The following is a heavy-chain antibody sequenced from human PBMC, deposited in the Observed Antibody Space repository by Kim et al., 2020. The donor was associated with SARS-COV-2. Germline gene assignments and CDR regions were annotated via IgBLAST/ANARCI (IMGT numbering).Heavy chain of an antibody. CDR1: GVTLRNYA. CDR3: AINMVTLDY. Sequence: GGSLRLSCVVSGVTLRNYAMSWVRQAPGKGLEWVSTISASGSTIEYADSVKGRLTVSRDNSKNTVFLQMNSLRGEDTAVYFCAINMVTLDYWGQGTLVTVSS. V-gene: IGHV3-23*01. CDR2: ISASGSTI. D-gene: IGHD2-21*02. J-gene: IGHJ4*02.